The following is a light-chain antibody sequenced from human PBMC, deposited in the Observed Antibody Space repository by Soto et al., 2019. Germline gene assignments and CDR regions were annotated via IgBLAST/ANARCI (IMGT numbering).Light chain of an antibody. V-gene: IGLV2-11*01. CDR3: CSYAGYSYV. Sequence: QSALTQPRSVSGSPGQSVTISCTGTSSDVGGYNYVSWYQQHPGKAPKLMVYDVTKRPSGVPDRFSGSKSGDTASLTISGLQAEDEADYYCCSYAGYSYVFGTGTKLPS. J-gene: IGLJ1*01. CDR1: SSDVGGYNY. CDR2: DVT.